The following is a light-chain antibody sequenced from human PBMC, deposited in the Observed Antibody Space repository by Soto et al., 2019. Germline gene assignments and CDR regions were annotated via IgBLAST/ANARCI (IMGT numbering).Light chain of an antibody. J-gene: IGKJ5*01. CDR3: QQSYSTPPIT. Sequence: DIQLTQSPSSLSASVGDRVTITCRASQTIAKYLNWYQHKPGKAPNLLIYAASNLQSGVPSRFSGSGSGAAFTLTISSLQPEDFATYYCQQSYSTPPITFGQGTRLEIK. V-gene: IGKV1-39*01. CDR2: AAS. CDR1: QTIAKY.